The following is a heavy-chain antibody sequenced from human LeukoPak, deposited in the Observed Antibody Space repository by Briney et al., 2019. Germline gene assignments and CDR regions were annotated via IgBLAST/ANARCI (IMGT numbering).Heavy chain of an antibody. CDR3: ARVTWPYYDFWSGLYY. V-gene: IGHV1-69*05. CDR2: IIPIFGTA. J-gene: IGHJ4*02. D-gene: IGHD3-3*01. Sequence: SVKVSCKASGGTFSSYAISWVRQAPGQGLEWMGGIIPIFGTANYAQKFQGRVTITTDESTSTAYMELSSLRSEDTAVYYCARVTWPYYDFWSGLYYWGQGTLVTVSS. CDR1: GGTFSSYA.